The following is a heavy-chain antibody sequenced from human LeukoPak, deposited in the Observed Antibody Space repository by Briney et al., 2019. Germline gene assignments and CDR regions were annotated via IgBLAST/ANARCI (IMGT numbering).Heavy chain of an antibody. J-gene: IGHJ4*02. CDR2: ISGSGGST. V-gene: IGHV3-23*01. CDR3: AKDLLPYYYDSSGYYPVGYFDY. CDR1: GFTFSSYA. D-gene: IGHD3-22*01. Sequence: GGSLRLSCAASGFTFSSYAMSWVRQAPGKGLEWVSAISGSGGSTYYADSVKGRFTISRDNSKNTLYLQMNSLGAEDTAVYYCAKDLLPYYYDSSGYYPVGYFDYWGQGTLVTVSS.